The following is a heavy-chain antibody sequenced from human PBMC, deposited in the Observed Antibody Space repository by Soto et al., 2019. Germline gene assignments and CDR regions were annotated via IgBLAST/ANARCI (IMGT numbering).Heavy chain of an antibody. CDR3: ASPIGIWGSYRYPREASFDI. V-gene: IGHV4-59*08. CDR2: IYYRGST. CDR1: GASISSYY. Sequence: PSETQSLTSTFSGASISSYYSSWIRQPPGKGIEWIRNIYYRGSTNYKPSLKSRVTLSVDASKNQLSLKLSSVTAADTAVYYCASPIGIWGSYRYPREASFDIWGQGTMVTVSS. J-gene: IGHJ3*02. D-gene: IGHD3-16*02.